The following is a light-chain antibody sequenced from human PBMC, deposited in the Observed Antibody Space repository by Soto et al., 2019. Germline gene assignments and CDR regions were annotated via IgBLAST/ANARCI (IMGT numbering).Light chain of an antibody. CDR3: QQYGSSPT. J-gene: IGKJ4*01. Sequence: EIVLTQSPGTLSLSPGERATLSFRASQSVSSSYLAWYQQKPGQAPRLLIYGASSRATGIPDRFSGSGSGTDFTLTISRLEPEDFAVYYCQQYGSSPTFVGGTKVEIK. V-gene: IGKV3-20*01. CDR2: GAS. CDR1: QSVSSSY.